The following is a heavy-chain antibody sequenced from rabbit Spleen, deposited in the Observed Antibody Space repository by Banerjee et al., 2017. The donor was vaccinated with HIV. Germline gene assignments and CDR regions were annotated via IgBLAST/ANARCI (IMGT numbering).Heavy chain of an antibody. CDR3: ARDTSSSFSSYGMDL. CDR1: GVSFSISSY. D-gene: IGHD1-1*01. V-gene: IGHV1S45*01. CDR2: IDSGSSGFT. J-gene: IGHJ6*01. Sequence: QEQLVESGGGLVQPGASLTLTCTASGVSFSISSYMCWVRQAPGKGLEWIACIDSGSSGFTYYATWAKGRFTCSKTSSTTVTLQMTRLTAADTATYFCARDTSSSFSSYGMDLWGPGTLVTVS.